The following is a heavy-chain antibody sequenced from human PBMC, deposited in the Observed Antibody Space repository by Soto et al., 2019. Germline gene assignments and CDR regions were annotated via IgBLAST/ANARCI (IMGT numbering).Heavy chain of an antibody. CDR3: ARGMLEWSSSTQNWFDP. CDR2: IYHTGTT. V-gene: IGHV4-59*11. CDR1: GGSIRSHY. Sequence: PSETLSLTCTVSGGSIRSHYWSWIRQAPGKTLEFLGYIYHTGTTNYNPSVKSRVTMSLDTSNNQFSLKLYSVTAADTAIYYCARGMLEWSSSTQNWFDPWGQGTLVTVSS. D-gene: IGHD3-3*01. J-gene: IGHJ5*02.